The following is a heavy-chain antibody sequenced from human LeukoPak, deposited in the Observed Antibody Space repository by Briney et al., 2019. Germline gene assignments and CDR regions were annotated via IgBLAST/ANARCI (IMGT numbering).Heavy chain of an antibody. CDR2: IYYSGST. V-gene: IGHV4-59*12. CDR3: ARGSRGSSRSAFFYYYYMDV. D-gene: IGHD6-13*01. Sequence: SETLSLTCTVSGGSISSYYWSWLRQPPGKGLEWIGYIYYSGSTNYNPSLKSRVTISVDTSKNQFSLKLSSVTAADTAVYYCARGSRGSSRSAFFYYYYMDVWGKGTTVTVSS. CDR1: GGSISSYY. J-gene: IGHJ6*03.